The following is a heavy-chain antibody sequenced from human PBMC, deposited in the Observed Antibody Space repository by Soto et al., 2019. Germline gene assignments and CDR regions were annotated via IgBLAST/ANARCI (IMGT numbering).Heavy chain of an antibody. V-gene: IGHV4-39*01. D-gene: IGHD1-26*01. Sequence: QLQLQESGPGLVKPSETLSLTCTVSGGSISSXSYXWGXIRQPXGKGLEWIGSIYYSGSTYYNPSLKSRVTXSVDTSKNQXXXKXXXXTXAXXXXXXXXXXXXXXXAGAYFDYWGQGTLVTVSS. J-gene: IGHJ4*02. CDR3: XXXXXXXXAGAYFDY. CDR2: IYYSGST. CDR1: GGSISSXSYX.